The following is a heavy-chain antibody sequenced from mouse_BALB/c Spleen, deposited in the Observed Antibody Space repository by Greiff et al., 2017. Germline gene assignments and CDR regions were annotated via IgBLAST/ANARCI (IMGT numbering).Heavy chain of an antibody. V-gene: IGHV2-2*02. D-gene: IGHD3-1*01. CDR3: ARGLWYFDV. CDR1: GFSLTSYG. CDR2: IWSGGST. J-gene: IGHJ1*01. Sequence: VQLQQSGPGLVQPSQSLSITCTVSGFSLTSYGVHWVRPSPGKGLEWLGVIWSGGSTDYNAAFISRLSISKDNSKSQVFFKMNSLQANDTAIHYCARGLWYFDVWGAGTTVTVSS.